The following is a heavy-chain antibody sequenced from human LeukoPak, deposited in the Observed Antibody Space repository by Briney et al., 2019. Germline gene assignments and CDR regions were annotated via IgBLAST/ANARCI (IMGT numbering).Heavy chain of an antibody. D-gene: IGHD3-10*01. CDR3: AKRPPLLWFAPDY. V-gene: IGHV3-33*06. CDR1: GFTFSSNG. J-gene: IGHJ4*02. CDR2: IWYDGSSE. Sequence: GGSLRLSCAASGFTFSSNGMHWVRQAPGKGLEWVALIWYDGSSEYYADSVKGRFTISRDNSKNTLYLQMNSLRAEDTAVYYCAKRPPLLWFAPDYWGQGTLVTVSS.